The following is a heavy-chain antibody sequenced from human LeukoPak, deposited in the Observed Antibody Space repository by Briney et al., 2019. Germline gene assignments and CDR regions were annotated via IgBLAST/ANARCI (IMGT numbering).Heavy chain of an antibody. Sequence: GGSLXLSCAASGFTFGSYAMHWVRQAPGKGXXWVAVMSFDGTHIYYADSVKGRFTISRDNSKNTLYLQMNSLRAEDTAVYYCARCSGYGMDVWGQGTTVTVSS. CDR1: GFTFGSYA. CDR2: MSFDGTHI. J-gene: IGHJ6*02. V-gene: IGHV3-30-3*01. CDR3: ARCSGYGMDV. D-gene: IGHD3-10*02.